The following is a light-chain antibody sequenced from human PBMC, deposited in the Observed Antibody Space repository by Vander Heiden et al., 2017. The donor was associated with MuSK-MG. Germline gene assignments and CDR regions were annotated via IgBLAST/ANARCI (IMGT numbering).Light chain of an antibody. CDR3: SSYTSSSTVV. J-gene: IGLJ2*01. V-gene: IGLV2-14*01. CDR2: DVS. CDR1: RSEGGGYNY. Sequence: SGLTPPSSVSAHHAQSSTISSTGPRSEGGGYNYVSLYQQHPGKPPKLMIYDVSNRPSGVSNRFSGSKSGNTASLTISGLQAEDEADYYCSSYTSSSTVVFGGGTKLTVL.